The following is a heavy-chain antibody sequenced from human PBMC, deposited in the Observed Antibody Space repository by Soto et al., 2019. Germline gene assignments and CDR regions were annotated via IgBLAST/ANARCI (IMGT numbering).Heavy chain of an antibody. CDR1: GFTFSNYA. CDR2: ISGDGTP. J-gene: IGHJ2*01. V-gene: IGHV3-23*01. D-gene: IGHD3-9*01. Sequence: EMQLLESGGGLGQPGGSLRLSCVASGFTFSNYAMSWVRQAPGKGLEWVSGISGDGTPYYADSVKGRFTISRDNSKNTLXLXXQSPRAADTAVYYCAKSPPYYATSPGYFSYWYFDLWGRGPLVTVSS. CDR3: AKSPPYYATSPGYFSYWYFDL.